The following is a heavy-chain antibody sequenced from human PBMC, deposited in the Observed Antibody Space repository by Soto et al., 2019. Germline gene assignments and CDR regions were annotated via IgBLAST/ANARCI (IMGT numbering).Heavy chain of an antibody. CDR1: GFTVYNNY. V-gene: IGHV3-53*01. J-gene: IGHJ4*02. Sequence: EVQLVESGGGLIQPGGSLRLSCAASGFTVYNNYMTWVRQAPGKGLEFVSLIYSGGSPYYADSVKGRFTISRDISKNTLYRQMNRLRAEDTAVYYCARLSRNSGYDSPDYCGQGTLVTVSS. D-gene: IGHD5-12*01. CDR2: IYSGGSP. CDR3: ARLSRNSGYDSPDY.